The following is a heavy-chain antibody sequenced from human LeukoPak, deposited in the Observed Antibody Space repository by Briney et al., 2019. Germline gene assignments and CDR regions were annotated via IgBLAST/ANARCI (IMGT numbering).Heavy chain of an antibody. Sequence: SQTLSLTCTVSGGSISSGDYYWSWIRQPPGKGLEWIGYVYYSGNTNYNPSLKSRVTISLDTSKNQFSLKLRSVTAADTAVYYCARDTRDAFDIWGQGTMVTVSS. CDR1: GGSISSGDYY. CDR2: VYYSGNT. J-gene: IGHJ3*02. V-gene: IGHV4-61*08. CDR3: ARDTRDAFDI.